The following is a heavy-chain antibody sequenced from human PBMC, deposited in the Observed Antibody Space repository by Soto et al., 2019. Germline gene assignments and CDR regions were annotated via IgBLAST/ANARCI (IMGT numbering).Heavy chain of an antibody. CDR1: GFSFGTYW. CDR2: IKQDGSER. CDR3: ARDVGPITIFGEALSGYFDF. Sequence: GGSLRLSCAVSGFSFGTYWMSWVRQAPGKGLEWLASIKQDGSERYYLDSVKGRFTISRDNAKDSLSLQMNSLRGEDTAFYYCARDVGPITIFGEALSGYFDFWGQGTLVTVSS. J-gene: IGHJ4*02. V-gene: IGHV3-7*03. D-gene: IGHD3-3*01.